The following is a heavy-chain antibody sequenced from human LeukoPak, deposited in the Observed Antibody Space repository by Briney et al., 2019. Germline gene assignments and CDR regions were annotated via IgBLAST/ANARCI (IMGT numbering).Heavy chain of an antibody. CDR3: ARGPSIRSGYYQFFDY. Sequence: PSETLSLTCTVSGDSISTYYWSWIRQPPGKGLEWIGEINHSGSTNYNPSLKSRVTISVDTSKNQFSLKLSSVTAADTAVYYCARGPSIRSGYYQFFDYWGQGTLVTVSS. CDR1: GDSISTYY. CDR2: INHSGST. V-gene: IGHV4-34*01. D-gene: IGHD3-22*01. J-gene: IGHJ4*02.